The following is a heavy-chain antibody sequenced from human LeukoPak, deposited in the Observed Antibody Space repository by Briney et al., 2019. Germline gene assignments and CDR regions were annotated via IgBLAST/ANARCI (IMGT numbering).Heavy chain of an antibody. CDR1: GFTFSGSL. D-gene: IGHD3-22*01. CDR2: VRSKANSYAT. J-gene: IGHJ6*03. Sequence: PGGSLRLSCAASGFTFSGSLIHWVRQASGKGLEWVGLVRSKANSYATSYSASVKGRFTISRDDSKNTAYLQMNSLKTEDTAIYYCTSRGNYDSSYYMDVWGKGTMVTVSS. V-gene: IGHV3-73*01. CDR3: TSRGNYDSSYYMDV.